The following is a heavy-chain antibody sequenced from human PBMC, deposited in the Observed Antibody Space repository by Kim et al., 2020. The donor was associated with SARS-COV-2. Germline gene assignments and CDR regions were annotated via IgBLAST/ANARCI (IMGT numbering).Heavy chain of an antibody. V-gene: IGHV4-59*08. CDR2: IYYSGST. CDR1: GGSISSYY. CDR3: ARLGYDSSGYRGVGMDV. D-gene: IGHD3-22*01. Sequence: SDTLSLTCTVSGGSISSYYWSWIRQPPGKGLEWIGYIYYSGSTNYNPSLKSRVTISVDTSKNQFSLKLSSVTAAATAVNYCARLGYDSSGYRGVGMDVWG. J-gene: IGHJ6*01.